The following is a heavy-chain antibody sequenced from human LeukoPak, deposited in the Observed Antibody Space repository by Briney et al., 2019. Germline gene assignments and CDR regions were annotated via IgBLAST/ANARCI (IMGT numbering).Heavy chain of an antibody. V-gene: IGHV3-30*18. CDR1: GFTFSSYG. CDR3: AKASQRGIHSGYDYPSINFDY. J-gene: IGHJ4*02. Sequence: TGGSLRLSCAASGFTFSSYGMHWVRQAPGKGLEWVAVISYDGSNKYYADSVKGRFTISRDNSKNTLYLQMNSLRAEDTAVYYCAKASQRGIHSGYDYPSINFDYWGQGTLVTVSS. CDR2: ISYDGSNK. D-gene: IGHD5-12*01.